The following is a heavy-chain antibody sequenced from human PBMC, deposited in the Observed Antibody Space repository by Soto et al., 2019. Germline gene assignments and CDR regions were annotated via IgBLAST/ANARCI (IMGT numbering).Heavy chain of an antibody. Sequence: ASVKVSCKASGYTFTSYYMHWVRQAPGQGLEWMGIINPSGGSTSYAQKFQGRVTMTRDTSTSTVYMELSSLRSEDTAVYYCARVKKGYCSGGSCYDAFDIWGQGTMVTGSS. CDR2: INPSGGST. CDR3: ARVKKGYCSGGSCYDAFDI. J-gene: IGHJ3*02. D-gene: IGHD2-15*01. V-gene: IGHV1-46*01. CDR1: GYTFTSYY.